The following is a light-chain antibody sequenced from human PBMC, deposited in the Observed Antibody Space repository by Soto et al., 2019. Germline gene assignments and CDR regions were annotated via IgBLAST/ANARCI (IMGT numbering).Light chain of an antibody. V-gene: IGLV7-46*01. J-gene: IGLJ2*01. Sequence: QTVVTQEPSLTVSPGGTVTLTCGSSTGAVTSGHYPYWFQQKPGQAPRTLIYDTSNKHSWTPAPFSGSLLGGKAALTLSGSQPEDEAEYYCLLSYSGSHVVFGGGTKLTVL. CDR2: DTS. CDR3: LLSYSGSHVV. CDR1: TGAVTSGHY.